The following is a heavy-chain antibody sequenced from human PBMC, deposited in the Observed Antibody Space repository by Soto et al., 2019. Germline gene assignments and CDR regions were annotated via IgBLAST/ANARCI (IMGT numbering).Heavy chain of an antibody. CDR3: AGEPKGGNYAMDV. Sequence: PGGSLRLSCTASRLTFSTFDMHWVRQAPGKGLEWVALIWSDGSRAFYADFVQGRFFISRDNSRNTLYLQMNSLRDEDTAVYYCAGEPKGGNYAMDVWGQGTTVTVSS. J-gene: IGHJ6*02. CDR1: RLTFSTFD. D-gene: IGHD3-16*01. CDR2: IWSDGSRA. V-gene: IGHV3-33*01.